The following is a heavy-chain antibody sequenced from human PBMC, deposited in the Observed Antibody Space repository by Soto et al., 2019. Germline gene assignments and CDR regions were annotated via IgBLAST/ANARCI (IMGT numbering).Heavy chain of an antibody. CDR1: GGSFSGYY. Sequence: SETLSLTCAVYGGSFSGYYWSWIRQPPGKGLEWIGEINHSGSTNYNPSLKSRVTISVDTSKNQFSLKLSSVTAADTAVYYCARVYGLDRRQRWGGDYWGQGTLVTVSS. V-gene: IGHV4-34*01. CDR3: ARVYGLDRRQRWGGDY. D-gene: IGHD3-16*01. J-gene: IGHJ4*02. CDR2: INHSGST.